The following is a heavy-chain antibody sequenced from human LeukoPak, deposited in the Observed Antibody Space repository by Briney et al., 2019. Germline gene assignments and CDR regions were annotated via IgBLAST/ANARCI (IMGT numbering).Heavy chain of an antibody. D-gene: IGHD5-24*01. CDR1: GFTFSNSW. V-gene: IGHV3-7*01. Sequence: QPGGSLRLSCAASGFTFSNSWMSWVRQAPGKGLEWVANIKQDGSEKYYVDSVKGRFTISRDNAKNSLYLQMNSLRAEDTAVYYCAKSGYNRFDYWGQGTLVTVSS. J-gene: IGHJ4*02. CDR2: IKQDGSEK. CDR3: AKSGYNRFDY.